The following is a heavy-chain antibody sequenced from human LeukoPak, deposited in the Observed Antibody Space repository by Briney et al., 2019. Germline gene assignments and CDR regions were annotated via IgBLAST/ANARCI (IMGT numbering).Heavy chain of an antibody. CDR2: IWYDDNNK. D-gene: IGHD5-18*01. J-gene: IGHJ3*02. CDR1: GFTFSSSG. CDR3: AKGYSYASGYDFDI. V-gene: IGHV3-33*06. Sequence: PGGSLRLSCAASGFTFSSSGMYWVRDALGKGLGWVAVIWYDDNNKYYTDSVKGRFTISRDNTKNTLYLQINSLRAEDTAVDYCAKGYSYASGYDFDIWGQGTMVTVSS.